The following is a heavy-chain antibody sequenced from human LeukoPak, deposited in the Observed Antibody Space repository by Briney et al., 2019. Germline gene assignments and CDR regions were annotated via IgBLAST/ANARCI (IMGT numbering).Heavy chain of an antibody. CDR1: GYTFTSYA. J-gene: IGHJ6*03. CDR3: AREATPQTSTLYYYYYYMDV. CDR2: IIPIYSIA. D-gene: IGHD1/OR15-1a*01. V-gene: IGHV1-69*13. Sequence: GASVKVSCKAAGYTFTSYAISWLRQAPGQGLEWMGGIIPIYSIANYAQKLRGRVTITADESTSTSYMEVNGLRSEDTAVYYCAREATPQTSTLYYYYYYMDVWGNGTPVTVSS.